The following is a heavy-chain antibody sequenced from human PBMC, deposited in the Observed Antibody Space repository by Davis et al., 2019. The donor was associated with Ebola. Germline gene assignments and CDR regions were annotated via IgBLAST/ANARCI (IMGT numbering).Heavy chain of an antibody. CDR1: GGTFSSYA. J-gene: IGHJ2*01. V-gene: IGHV1-69*10. D-gene: IGHD6-6*01. CDR2: IIPILGIA. CDR3: ASGLVRGESYWYFDL. Sequence: SVTVSCKASGGTFSSYAISWVRQAPGQGLEWMGGIIPILGIANYAQKFQGRVTITADESTSTAYMELSSLRSEDTAVYYCASGLVRGESYWYFDLWGRGTLVTVST.